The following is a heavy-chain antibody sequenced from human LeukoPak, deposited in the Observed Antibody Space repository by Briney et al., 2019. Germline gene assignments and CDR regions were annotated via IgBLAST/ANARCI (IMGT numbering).Heavy chain of an antibody. CDR1: SGSIGSFF. D-gene: IGHD6-6*01. J-gene: IGHJ4*02. CDR2: VYYSGTT. Sequence: SETLSLTCIVSSGSIGSFFWIWIRQPPGRGLEWLGYVYYSGTTIYNPSVKSRVSISVDTSKNQVSLRLNSVTAADTAVYYCARVAGGTSSGVFDYWGQGILVTVSS. V-gene: IGHV4-59*01. CDR3: ARVAGGTSSGVFDY.